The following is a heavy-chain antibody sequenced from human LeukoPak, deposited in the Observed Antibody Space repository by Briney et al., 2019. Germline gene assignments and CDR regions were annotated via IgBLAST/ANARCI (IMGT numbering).Heavy chain of an antibody. J-gene: IGHJ6*03. V-gene: IGHV4-59*12. Sequence: PSETLSLTCTVSGGSISSYYWSWIRQPPGKGLEWIGYIYYSGSTNYNPSLKSRVTISVDTSKNQFSLKLSSVTAADTAVYYCARDRDSSSWYYYYYYMDVWGKGTTVTVSS. CDR1: GGSISSYY. CDR3: ARDRDSSSWYYYYYYMDV. D-gene: IGHD6-13*01. CDR2: IYYSGST.